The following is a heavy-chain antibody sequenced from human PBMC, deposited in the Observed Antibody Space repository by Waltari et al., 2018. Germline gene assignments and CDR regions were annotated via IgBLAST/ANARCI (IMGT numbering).Heavy chain of an antibody. D-gene: IGHD6-13*01. CDR1: GFTFSNYW. Sequence: EVQLVESGGALVQPGGSLRLSCAASGFTFSNYWMNWVRQAPGRGLEGVASIKQLVNEKNYGDSVRGRFTISRDDAKKSVYLELNSLRADDTAVYYCARDLRSWPYYLDYWGQGTLVTVSS. V-gene: IGHV3-7*01. CDR2: IKQLVNEK. J-gene: IGHJ4*02. CDR3: ARDLRSWPYYLDY.